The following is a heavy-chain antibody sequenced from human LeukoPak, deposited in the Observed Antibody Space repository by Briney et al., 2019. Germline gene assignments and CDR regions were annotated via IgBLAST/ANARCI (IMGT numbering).Heavy chain of an antibody. CDR3: AKELEAVAGTIFDY. CDR2: ISSSGSTI. Sequence: GGSLRLSCAASGFTFSSYEMNWVRQAPGKGLEWVSYISSSGSTIYYADSVKGRFTISRDNSKNTLYLRMNSLRAEDTAVYYCAKELEAVAGTIFDYWGQGTLVTVSS. J-gene: IGHJ4*02. D-gene: IGHD6-19*01. V-gene: IGHV3-48*03. CDR1: GFTFSSYE.